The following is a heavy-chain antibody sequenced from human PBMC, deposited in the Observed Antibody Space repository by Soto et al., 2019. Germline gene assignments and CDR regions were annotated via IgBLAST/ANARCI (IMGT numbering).Heavy chain of an antibody. Sequence: SVKVSCKASGGTFSSYAISWVRQAPGQGLEWMGGIIPIFGTANYAQKFQGRVTITADKSTSTAYMELSSLRSEDTAVYYCARGRDSYGHYYYYGMDVWGQGTTVTVS. V-gene: IGHV1-69*06. D-gene: IGHD5-18*01. J-gene: IGHJ6*02. CDR3: ARGRDSYGHYYYYGMDV. CDR2: IIPIFGTA. CDR1: GGTFSSYA.